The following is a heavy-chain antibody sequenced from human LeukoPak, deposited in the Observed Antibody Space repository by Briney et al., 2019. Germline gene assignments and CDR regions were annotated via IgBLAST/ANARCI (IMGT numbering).Heavy chain of an antibody. V-gene: IGHV3-15*01. CDR1: GFTFSNAW. Sequence: GGSLRLSCAASGFTFSNAWMSWVRQAPGKGLEWVGRIKSKTDGETTDYAAPVKGRFTISRDDSKNTLYLQMNSLKTEDTAVYYCAKQSSAMIVVVHDAFDIWGQGTMVTVSS. D-gene: IGHD3-22*01. J-gene: IGHJ3*02. CDR2: IKSKTDGETT. CDR3: AKQSSAMIVVVHDAFDI.